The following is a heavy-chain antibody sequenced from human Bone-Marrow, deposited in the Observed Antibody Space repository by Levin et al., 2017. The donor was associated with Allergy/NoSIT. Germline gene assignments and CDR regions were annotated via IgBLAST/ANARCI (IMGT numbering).Heavy chain of an antibody. CDR3: ARHKGYSGYNYVGFDY. D-gene: IGHD5-12*01. CDR2: IDPSDSYT. J-gene: IGHJ4*02. Sequence: ASVKVSCKGSGYSFTTYWISWVRQMPGKGLEWMGRIDPSDSYTNYSPSFQGHVTISVDKSNSTAYLHWSSLKASDTAIYFCARHKGYSGYNYVGFDYWGQGTLVTVSS. CDR1: GYSFTTYW. V-gene: IGHV5-10-1*01.